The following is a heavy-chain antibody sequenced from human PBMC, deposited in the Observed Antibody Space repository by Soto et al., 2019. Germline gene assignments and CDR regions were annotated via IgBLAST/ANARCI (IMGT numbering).Heavy chain of an antibody. V-gene: IGHV3-48*03. J-gene: IGHJ3*02. Sequence: EVQLVESGGGLVQPGGSLRLSCAASGFTFSSYEMNWVRQAPGKGLEWVSYISSSGSTIYYADSVKGRFTISRDNAKNSLYLQMNSLRAEDTAVYYCARGDIRWGDAFDIWGQGTMVTVSS. D-gene: IGHD2-15*01. CDR1: GFTFSSYE. CDR2: ISSSGSTI. CDR3: ARGDIRWGDAFDI.